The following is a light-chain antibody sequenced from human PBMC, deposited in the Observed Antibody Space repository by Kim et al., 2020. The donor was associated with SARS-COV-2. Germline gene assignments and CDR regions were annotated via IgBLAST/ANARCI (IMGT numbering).Light chain of an antibody. CDR1: VLAKKY. J-gene: IGLJ3*02. CDR3: YSAADNNLV. Sequence: VSPGQTARITCSGDVLAKKYARWFQQKPGQAPMLVIYKDSERPSGIPERFSGSSSGTTVTLTISGAQVEDEADYYCYSAADNNLVFGGGTQLTVL. CDR2: KDS. V-gene: IGLV3-27*01.